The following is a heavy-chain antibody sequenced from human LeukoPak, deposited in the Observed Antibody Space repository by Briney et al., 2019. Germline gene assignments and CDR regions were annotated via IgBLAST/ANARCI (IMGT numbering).Heavy chain of an antibody. CDR1: GFTFSSYW. D-gene: IGHD6-13*01. Sequence: GSLRLSCAASGFTFSSYWMSWVRQAPGKGLEWVANIKQDGSEKYYVDSVKGRFTISRDNAKNSLYLQMNSLRAEDTAVYYCARDSSSWYMHYYYYMDVWGKGTTVTVSS. CDR2: IKQDGSEK. V-gene: IGHV3-7*01. CDR3: ARDSSSWYMHYYYYMDV. J-gene: IGHJ6*03.